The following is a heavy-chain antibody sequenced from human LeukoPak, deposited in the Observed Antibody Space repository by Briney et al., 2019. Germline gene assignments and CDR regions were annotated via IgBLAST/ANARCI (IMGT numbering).Heavy chain of an antibody. J-gene: IGHJ3*02. CDR2: ISSSGSTI. Sequence: GGTLRLSCAASGFTFSDYCMSWIRQAPGKGLEWVSYISSSGSTIYYADSVKGRFTISRDNAKNSLYLQMNSLRAEDTAVYYCARGRRDGYNLDPDAFDIWGQGTMVTVSS. CDR3: ARGRRDGYNLDPDAFDI. CDR1: GFTFSDYC. V-gene: IGHV3-11*04. D-gene: IGHD5-24*01.